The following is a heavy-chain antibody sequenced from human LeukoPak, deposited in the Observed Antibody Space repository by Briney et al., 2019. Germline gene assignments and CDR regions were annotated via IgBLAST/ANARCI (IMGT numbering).Heavy chain of an antibody. CDR1: GYTFTGYY. CDR2: INPNSGGT. D-gene: IGHD3-10*01. J-gene: IGHJ5*02. V-gene: IGHV1-2*02. Sequence: ASVKVSCKASGYTFTGYYMHWVRQAPGQGLEWMGWINPNSGGTNYAQKFQGRVTMTRDTYISTAYMELSRLRSDDTAVYYCARDAAMVRGVIWSGKFDPWGQGTLVTVSS. CDR3: ARDAAMVRGVIWSGKFDP.